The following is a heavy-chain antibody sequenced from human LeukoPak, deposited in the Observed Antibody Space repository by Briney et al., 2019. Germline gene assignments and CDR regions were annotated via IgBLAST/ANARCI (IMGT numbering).Heavy chain of an antibody. CDR3: ARRMYYYDSSGYGGYWLDP. CDR2: IYYSGST. J-gene: IGHJ5*02. CDR1: GGSISSYY. V-gene: IGHV4-59*08. D-gene: IGHD3-22*01. Sequence: SETLSLTCTVSGGSISSYYWSWIRQPPGKGLEWIGYIYYSGSTNYNPSLKSRVAISVDTSKNQSSLKLSSVTAADTAVYYCARRMYYYDSSGYGGYWLDPWGQGTLVTVSS.